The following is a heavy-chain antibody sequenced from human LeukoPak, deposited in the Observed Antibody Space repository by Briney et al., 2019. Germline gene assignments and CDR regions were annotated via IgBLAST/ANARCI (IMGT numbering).Heavy chain of an antibody. Sequence: SETLSLTCTVSGGSISSSSYYWGWIRQPPGKGLEWIGSIYYSGSTYYNPSLKSRVTISVDTSKNQFSLKLSSVTAADTAVYYCARVEMASGSYYYYGMDVWGQGTTVTVSS. J-gene: IGHJ6*02. CDR1: GGSISSSSYY. V-gene: IGHV4-39*01. CDR3: ARVEMASGSYYYYGMDV. CDR2: IYYSGST. D-gene: IGHD5-24*01.